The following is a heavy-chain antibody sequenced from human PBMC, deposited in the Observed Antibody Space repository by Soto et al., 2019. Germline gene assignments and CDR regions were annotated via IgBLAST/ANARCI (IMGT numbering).Heavy chain of an antibody. Sequence: SETLSLTCTVSGGSISSYYWSWIRQPPGKGLEWIGYIYYSGSTNYNPSLKSRVTISVDTSKNQFSLKLSSVTAADTAVYYCARAQDCSSTSCYASYDVIWFDPWGQGTLVTVSS. D-gene: IGHD2-2*01. V-gene: IGHV4-59*01. CDR2: IYYSGST. CDR1: GGSISSYY. CDR3: ARAQDCSSTSCYASYDVIWFDP. J-gene: IGHJ5*02.